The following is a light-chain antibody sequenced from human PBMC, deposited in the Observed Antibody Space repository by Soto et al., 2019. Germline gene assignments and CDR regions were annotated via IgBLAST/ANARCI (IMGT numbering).Light chain of an antibody. V-gene: IGKV1-5*03. Sequence: DIQMTQSRSTLPASVGDRVTITCRASQTISSWLAWYQQKPGKAPKLLIYKASTLKSGVPSRFSGSGSGTEFTLTISSLQPDDFATYYCQHYNSYSEAFGQGTKVDI. J-gene: IGKJ1*01. CDR2: KAS. CDR1: QTISSW. CDR3: QHYNSYSEA.